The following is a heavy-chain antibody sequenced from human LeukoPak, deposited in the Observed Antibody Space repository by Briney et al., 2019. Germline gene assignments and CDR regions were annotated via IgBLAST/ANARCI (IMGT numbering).Heavy chain of an antibody. V-gene: IGHV3-30*03. CDR2: ISYDGSNK. J-gene: IGHJ4*02. CDR1: GFTFSSYG. D-gene: IGHD1-1*01. CDR3: ARITGDWNYFDY. Sequence: GGSLRLSCAASGFTFSSYGMHWVRQAPGKGLEWVAVISYDGSNKYYADSVKGRFTISKNTLYLQMNSLRAEDTAVYYCARITGDWNYFDYWGQGTLVTVSS.